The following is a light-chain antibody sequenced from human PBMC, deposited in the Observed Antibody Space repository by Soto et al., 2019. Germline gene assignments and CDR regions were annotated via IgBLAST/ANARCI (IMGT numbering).Light chain of an antibody. CDR1: HSVSSSY. CDR2: DAS. V-gene: IGKV3-20*01. J-gene: IGKJ1*01. Sequence: EIVLTQSPGTLSLSPGERATLSCRASHSVSSSYLAWYQQKPGQAPRLLIYDASSRATGIPDRFSGSGSGADFTLTISRLEPEDFAVYNCQQYGGSPPTFGQGTKVDSK. CDR3: QQYGGSPPT.